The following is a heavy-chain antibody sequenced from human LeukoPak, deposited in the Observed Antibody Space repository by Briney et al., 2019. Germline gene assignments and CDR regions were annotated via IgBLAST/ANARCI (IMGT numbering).Heavy chain of an antibody. CDR1: GFPFSLHD. CDR3: ARGGTGTYLEY. Sequence: GGTLRLSCAASGFPFSLHDMSWVRQAPGKGLEWISYISRRSTSIYYGDSVKGRFTISRDNAENTLYLQMSSLRDDDTAVYYCARGGTGTYLEYWGQGTLVTVSS. CDR2: ISRRSTSI. V-gene: IGHV3-48*02. D-gene: IGHD7-27*01. J-gene: IGHJ4*02.